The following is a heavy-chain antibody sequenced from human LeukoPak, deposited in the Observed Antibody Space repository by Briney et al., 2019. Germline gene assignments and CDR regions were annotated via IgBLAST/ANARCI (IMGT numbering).Heavy chain of an antibody. J-gene: IGHJ1*01. CDR1: GFTVSTNY. CDR3: ANSGWYSYFQH. V-gene: IGHV3-53*01. Sequence: GGSLRLSCAASGFTVSTNYMSWVRQAPGKKLEWVSDIYSDGSTSYADSVKGRFTISRDNSKNTLYLQMNSLRAEDTAVYYCANSGWYSYFQHWGQGTLVTVSS. D-gene: IGHD6-19*01. CDR2: IYSDGST.